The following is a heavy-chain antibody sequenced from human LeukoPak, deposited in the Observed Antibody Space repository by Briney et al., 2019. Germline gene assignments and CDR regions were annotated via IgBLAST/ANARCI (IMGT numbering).Heavy chain of an antibody. J-gene: IGHJ4*02. Sequence: GGSLRLSCAASGFTFSSYAMHWVRQAPGKGLEWVAVISYDGSNKYYADSVKGRFTISRDNSKNTLYLKMNSLRAEDTAVYYCARGSQGLWWLHPGDYWGQGTLVTVSS. D-gene: IGHD5-12*01. CDR3: ARGSQGLWWLHPGDY. V-gene: IGHV3-30*04. CDR1: GFTFSSYA. CDR2: ISYDGSNK.